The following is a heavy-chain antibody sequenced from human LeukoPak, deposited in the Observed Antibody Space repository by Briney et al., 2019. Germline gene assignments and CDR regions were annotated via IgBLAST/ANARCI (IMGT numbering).Heavy chain of an antibody. D-gene: IGHD3-10*01. J-gene: IGHJ4*02. V-gene: IGHV3-74*01. CDR1: GFTFSSYW. CDR2: INSDASST. Sequence: GGSLRLSCAASGFTFSSYWMHWVRQAPGKGLVWVSRINSDASSTAYADSVKGRFTNSRDNAKSTLYLQMNSLRAEDTAVYYCARFQGYGSGSNWGQGTLVTVSS. CDR3: ARFQGYGSGSN.